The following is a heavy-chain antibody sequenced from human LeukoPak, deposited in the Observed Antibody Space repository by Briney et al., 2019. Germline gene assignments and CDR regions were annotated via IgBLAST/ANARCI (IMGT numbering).Heavy chain of an antibody. V-gene: IGHV4-30-4*01. J-gene: IGHJ4*02. CDR2: IYYSGST. Sequence: SQTLSLTCTVSGGSISSGDYYWSWIRQPPGKGLEWIGYIYYSGSTYYNPSLKSRVTISVDTSKNQFSLKLSSVTAADTAVYYCASFYCSSTSCYFDYWGQGTLVTVSS. CDR1: GGSISSGDYY. CDR3: ASFYCSSTSCYFDY. D-gene: IGHD2-2*01.